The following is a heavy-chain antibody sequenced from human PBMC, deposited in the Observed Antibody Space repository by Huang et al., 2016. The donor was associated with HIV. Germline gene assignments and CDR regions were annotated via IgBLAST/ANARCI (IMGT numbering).Heavy chain of an antibody. V-gene: IGHV3-23*01. J-gene: IGHJ4*02. CDR3: AKQAPYGTTWYGGSDY. CDR2: ITDGGHT. Sequence: EVQLLESGGGLLQPGGSLRLSCAASGFTFSSYAMTWVRQTPVKGMGWVSTITDGGHTYYADSVKGRFTISRDNAKNTLYIQMNSLRAEDTALYYCAKQAPYGTTWYGGSDYWGQGTLVTVSS. D-gene: IGHD6-13*01. CDR1: GFTFSSYA.